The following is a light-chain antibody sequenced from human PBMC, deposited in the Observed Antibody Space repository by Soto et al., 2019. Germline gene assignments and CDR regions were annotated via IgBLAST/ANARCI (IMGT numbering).Light chain of an antibody. V-gene: IGLV1-40*01. CDR3: QSYENSLTAPYV. CDR1: SSDIGAGHG. Sequence: QSVLTQPPSVSGAPGQRVTISCTGSSSDIGAGHGVHWYQQLPGTAPKLLIYGNTNRPSGVPDRFSASKSSTSASLTIAGLQDEDEADYYCQSYENSLTAPYVFGTGTKLTVL. J-gene: IGLJ1*01. CDR2: GNT.